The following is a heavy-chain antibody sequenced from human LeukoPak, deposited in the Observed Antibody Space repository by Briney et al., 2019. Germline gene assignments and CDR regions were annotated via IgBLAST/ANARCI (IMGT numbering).Heavy chain of an antibody. Sequence: GGSLRLSCAASGFTFSSYGMSWVRQAPGKGLEWVSGIGGSSIGHSTHYADSVKGRFTISRDNSKNMVYLQMDSLRAEDTALYYCARDSGWLRYHDWGQGALVTVSS. CDR1: GFTFSSYG. CDR2: IGGSSIGHST. J-gene: IGHJ4*02. D-gene: IGHD5-12*01. CDR3: ARDSGWLRYHD. V-gene: IGHV3-23*01.